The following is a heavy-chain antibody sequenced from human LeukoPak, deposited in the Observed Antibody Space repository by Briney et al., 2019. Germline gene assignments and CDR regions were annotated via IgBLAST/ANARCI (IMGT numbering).Heavy chain of an antibody. CDR3: ARVRATVTPFDY. D-gene: IGHD4-17*01. Sequence: PGGSLILSRAASRFTFSSYSMSWVRQAPGKGLQWVSSITSSSSHIYYADPVKGRFTISRDNAKNSLYLQMNSLRAEDTAVYYCARVRATVTPFDYWGQGTLVTVSS. V-gene: IGHV3-21*01. CDR1: RFTFSSYS. J-gene: IGHJ4*02. CDR2: ITSSSSHI.